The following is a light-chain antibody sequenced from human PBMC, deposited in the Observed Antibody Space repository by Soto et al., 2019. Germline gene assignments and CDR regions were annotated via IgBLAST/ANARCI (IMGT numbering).Light chain of an antibody. CDR2: GAS. CDR1: QSVSGN. J-gene: IGKJ4*01. CDR3: QQYNNWTLT. Sequence: EIVMTQSPGTLSVSPGERATLSCRASQSVSGNLAWYQQKPGQAPRLLIYGASTRATGIPARFSGSGSGTEFTLTISSLQSEDFAVYYCQQYNNWTLTFGGGTKVEIK. V-gene: IGKV3-15*01.